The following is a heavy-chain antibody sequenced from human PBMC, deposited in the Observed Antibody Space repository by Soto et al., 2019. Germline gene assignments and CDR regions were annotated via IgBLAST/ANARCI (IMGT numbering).Heavy chain of an antibody. CDR3: TRQWEPKLDYYGMDV. D-gene: IGHD1-1*01. V-gene: IGHV3-73*01. CDR1: GFTLSGSA. Sequence: GGSLRLSCAASGFTLSGSAMHWVRQASGKGLEWVGRIRSKANSYATAYAASVKGRFTISRDDSKNTAYLQMNSLKTEDTAVYYCTRQWEPKLDYYGMDVWGQGTTVTVSS. J-gene: IGHJ6*02. CDR2: IRSKANSYAT.